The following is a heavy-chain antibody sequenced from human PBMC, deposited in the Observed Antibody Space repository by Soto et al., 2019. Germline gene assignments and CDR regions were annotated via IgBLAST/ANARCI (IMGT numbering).Heavy chain of an antibody. CDR3: ARGGYGCHYYYGMDV. D-gene: IGHD3-16*01. CDR2: IYHSGST. J-gene: IGHJ6*02. Sequence: QLQLQESGSGLVKPSQTLSLTCAVSGGSISSGGYSWSWIRQPPGKGLEWIGYIYHSGSTYYNPSRDGRVTTSGDKPKNQFSLKRSAVTAADTAVYYCARGGYGCHYYYGMDVWGQGTTVTVSS. V-gene: IGHV4-30-2*01. CDR1: GGSISSGGYS.